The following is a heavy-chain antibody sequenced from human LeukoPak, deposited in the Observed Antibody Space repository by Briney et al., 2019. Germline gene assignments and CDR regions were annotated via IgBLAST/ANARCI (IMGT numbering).Heavy chain of an antibody. CDR1: GFTFDDYG. Sequence: GGSLRLSCAASGFTFDDYGMSWVRQAPGKGLEWVSGINWNGGSTGYADSVKGRFTISRGNAKNALYLQMNSLRAEDTALYYCARESDYYDSSGYTPPGYWGQGTLVTVSS. V-gene: IGHV3-20*04. CDR2: INWNGGST. D-gene: IGHD3-22*01. J-gene: IGHJ4*02. CDR3: ARESDYYDSSGYTPPGY.